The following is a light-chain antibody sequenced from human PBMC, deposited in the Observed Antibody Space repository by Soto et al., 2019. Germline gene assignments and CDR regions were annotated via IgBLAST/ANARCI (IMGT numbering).Light chain of an antibody. J-gene: IGKJ4*01. CDR2: AAS. CDR3: QKYNSAPLT. V-gene: IGKV1-27*01. CDR1: QGIGVY. Sequence: DIQMTQSPSSLSASFGDRVTITCRASQGIGVYLAWFQQKPGNAPKLLIYAASALQSGVPSRFSGSGSGTDFTLTISGLQPEDVATYYCQKYNSAPLTFGGGTKVEIK.